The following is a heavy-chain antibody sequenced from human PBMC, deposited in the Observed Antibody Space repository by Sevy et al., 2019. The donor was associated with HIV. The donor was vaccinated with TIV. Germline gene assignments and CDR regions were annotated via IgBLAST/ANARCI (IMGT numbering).Heavy chain of an antibody. D-gene: IGHD3-22*01. CDR1: GYSFTSYW. V-gene: IGHV5-51*01. CDR3: ASTKDSSGYRGALVIDAFDI. Sequence: GESLKISCKGSGYSFTSYWIGWVRQMPGKGLEWMGIIYPGDSDTRYSPSFQGQVTISADKSISTAYLQWSSLKASDTAMYYCASTKDSSGYRGALVIDAFDIWGQGTMVTVSS. J-gene: IGHJ3*02. CDR2: IYPGDSDT.